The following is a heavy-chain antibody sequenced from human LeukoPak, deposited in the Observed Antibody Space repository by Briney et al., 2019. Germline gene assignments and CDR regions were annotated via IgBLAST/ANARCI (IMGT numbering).Heavy chain of an antibody. Sequence: PSETLSLTCSVYGGSFSGYYWSWIRQPPGKGLEWIGEINHSGSSNYNPSLKSRVTISLDTSKKQFSLKLRSVTAADTAVYYCASTERCRTTCPPDYWGQGTLVTVSS. CDR1: GGSFSGYY. D-gene: IGHD1-14*01. CDR2: INHSGSS. J-gene: IGHJ4*02. CDR3: ASTERCRTTCPPDY. V-gene: IGHV4-34*01.